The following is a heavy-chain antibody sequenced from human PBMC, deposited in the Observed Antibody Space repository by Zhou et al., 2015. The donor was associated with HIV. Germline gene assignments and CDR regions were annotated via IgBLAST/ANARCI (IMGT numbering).Heavy chain of an antibody. J-gene: IGHJ3*02. CDR3: ARGINTGLGISVEHDAFDI. D-gene: IGHD1-14*01. CDR1: GGTFSSYA. CDR2: IIPIFGTA. Sequence: QVQLVQSGAEVKKPGSSVKVSCKASGGTFSSYAISWVRQAPGQGLEWMGGIIPIFGTANYAQKFQGRVTITADESTSTAYMELSSLRSEDTAVYYCARGINTGLGISVEHDAFDIWGQGTMVTVSS. V-gene: IGHV1-69*01.